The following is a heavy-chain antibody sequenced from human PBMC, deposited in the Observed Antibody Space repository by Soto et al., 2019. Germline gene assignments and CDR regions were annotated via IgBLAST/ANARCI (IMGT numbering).Heavy chain of an antibody. Sequence: PGGSLRLSCAASGFTFSSYAMSWVRQAPGKGLEWVSAISGSGGSTYYADSVKGRFTISRDNSKNTLYLQMNSLRAEDTAVYYCAKWGAPYYDFWSGYWNYYYMDVWGKGTTVTVSS. D-gene: IGHD3-3*01. CDR3: AKWGAPYYDFWSGYWNYYYMDV. CDR1: GFTFSSYA. V-gene: IGHV3-23*01. CDR2: ISGSGGST. J-gene: IGHJ6*03.